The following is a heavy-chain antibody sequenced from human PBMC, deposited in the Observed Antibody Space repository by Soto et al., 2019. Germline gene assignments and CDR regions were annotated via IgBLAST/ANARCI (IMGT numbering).Heavy chain of an antibody. J-gene: IGHJ4*02. Sequence: ASVKVSCNASGYTFTSYGISWVRQAPGHGLEWMGWISAYNGNTNYAQKLQGRVTMTTDTSTSTAYMELRSLRSDDTAVYYCARDRYYYDSSSYFFDYWGQGTLVTVSS. CDR1: GYTFTSYG. CDR2: ISAYNGNT. D-gene: IGHD3-22*01. V-gene: IGHV1-18*04. CDR3: ARDRYYYDSSSYFFDY.